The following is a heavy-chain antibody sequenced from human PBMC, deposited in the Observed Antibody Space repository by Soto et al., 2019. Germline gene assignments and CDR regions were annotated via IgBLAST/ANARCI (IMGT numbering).Heavy chain of an antibody. Sequence: PARCRRPSWAPAAFSLGNAWMSCVRHPARKGLEWVGRIKSKSDGGTTDYAAHVKGRFTISSDDTKNTLYLQMNSLKTADTAVYYCTPEEYYYDSSGFDYWGQGTLVTVSS. CDR2: IKSKSDGGTT. D-gene: IGHD3-22*01. CDR3: TPEEYYYDSSGFDY. J-gene: IGHJ4*02. CDR1: AFSLGNAW. V-gene: IGHV3-15*01.